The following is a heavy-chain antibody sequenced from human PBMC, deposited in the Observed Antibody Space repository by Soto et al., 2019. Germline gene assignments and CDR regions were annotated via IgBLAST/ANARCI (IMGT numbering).Heavy chain of an antibody. J-gene: IGHJ4*02. CDR1: GFTFSSYA. D-gene: IGHD3-16*02. CDR3: AASSLGELSFFDY. CDR2: ISYDGSNK. V-gene: IGHV3-30-3*01. Sequence: QVQLVESGGGVVQPGRSLRLSCAASGFTFSSYAMHWVRQAPGKGLEWVAVISYDGSNKYYADSVKGRFTISRDNSTNTLYLQMNSLRAEDTAVYYCAASSLGELSFFDYWGQGTLVTVSS.